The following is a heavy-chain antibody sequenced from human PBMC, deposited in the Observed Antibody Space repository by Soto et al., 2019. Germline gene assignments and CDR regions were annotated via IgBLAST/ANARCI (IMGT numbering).Heavy chain of an antibody. D-gene: IGHD2-15*01. J-gene: IGHJ6*03. CDR1: GYSFTSYW. Sequence: GESLKISCKGAGYSFTSYWIGWVRQIPGKGLEWMGIIYPGDSDTRYVPSFQGQVTISADKSISTAYLQWSSLKASETAMYYCARHKVLGYCSGGSCYPGGPKPLYSYNYTDVWGKGTTVTVSS. V-gene: IGHV5-51*01. CDR2: IYPGDSDT. CDR3: ARHKVLGYCSGGSCYPGGPKPLYSYNYTDV.